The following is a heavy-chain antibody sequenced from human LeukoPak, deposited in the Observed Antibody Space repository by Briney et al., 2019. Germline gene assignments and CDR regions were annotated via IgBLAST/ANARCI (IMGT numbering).Heavy chain of an antibody. CDR1: GGTFSSYA. V-gene: IGHV1-69*13. J-gene: IGHJ4*02. CDR3: ARGPVAVAGMALPLNY. CDR2: IIPIFGTA. D-gene: IGHD6-19*01. Sequence: ASVKVSCKASGGTFSSYAISWVRQAPGQGLEWMGGIIPIFGTADYAQKFQGRVTITADESTSTACMELSSLRSEDTAVYYCARGPVAVAGMALPLNYWGQGTLVTVSS.